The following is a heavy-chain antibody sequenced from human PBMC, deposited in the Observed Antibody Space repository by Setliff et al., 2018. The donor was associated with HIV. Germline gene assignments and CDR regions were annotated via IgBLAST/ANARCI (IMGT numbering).Heavy chain of an antibody. CDR2: IYYSGST. J-gene: IGHJ4*02. CDR1: GGSISSSSYY. D-gene: IGHD1-1*01. CDR3: ARQPHGTTSSYELDY. V-gene: IGHV4-39*01. Sequence: KASETLSLTCTVSGGSISSSSYYWGWIRQPPGKGLEWIGSIYYSGSTYYNPSLKSRVTISVDTSKNQFSLKLSSVTAADTAVYYCARQPHGTTSSYELDYWGQGTLVTVSS.